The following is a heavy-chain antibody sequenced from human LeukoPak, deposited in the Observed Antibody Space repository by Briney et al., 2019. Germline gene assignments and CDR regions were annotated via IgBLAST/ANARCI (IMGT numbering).Heavy chain of an antibody. V-gene: IGHV3-23*01. CDR3: AIYNRVLEWLLSDAFDI. J-gene: IGHJ3*02. CDR2: ISGSGSST. D-gene: IGHD3-3*01. CDR1: GSTFAISA. Sequence: GGSLRLSSAASGSTFAISAINWVRQAPGKGLEWVSVISGSGSSTFYADSVRGRFTISRDNTKNTVYLQMNSLRAEDTAVYYCAIYNRVLEWLLSDAFDIWGQGTMVAVSS.